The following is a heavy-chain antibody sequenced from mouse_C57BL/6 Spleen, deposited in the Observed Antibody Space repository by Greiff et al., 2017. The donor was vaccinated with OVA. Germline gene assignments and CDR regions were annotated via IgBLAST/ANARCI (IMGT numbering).Heavy chain of an antibody. Sequence: EVKLVESAGGLVQPGSSMKLSCTASGFTFSDYYMAWVRQVPEKGLEWVANINYDGSSTYYLDSLKSRFIISRDNAKNILYLQMSSLKSEDTATYYCAREAIYAMDYWGQGTSVTVSS. J-gene: IGHJ4*01. CDR3: AREAIYAMDY. CDR1: GFTFSDYY. CDR2: INYDGSST. V-gene: IGHV5-16*01.